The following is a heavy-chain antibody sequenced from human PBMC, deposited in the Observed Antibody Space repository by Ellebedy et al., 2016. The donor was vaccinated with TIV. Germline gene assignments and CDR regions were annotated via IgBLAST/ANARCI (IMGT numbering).Heavy chain of an antibody. D-gene: IGHD1-26*01. Sequence: SETLSLTCTVSGGSISSYSWSWIRQPPGKGLEWIGYIYYSGSTNYHPSLKSRVTISVDTSKNQFSLKLSSVTAADTAVYHCARGRWMGATFFDYWGQGTLVTVSS. CDR2: IYYSGST. V-gene: IGHV4-59*12. J-gene: IGHJ4*02. CDR1: GGSISSYS. CDR3: ARGRWMGATFFDY.